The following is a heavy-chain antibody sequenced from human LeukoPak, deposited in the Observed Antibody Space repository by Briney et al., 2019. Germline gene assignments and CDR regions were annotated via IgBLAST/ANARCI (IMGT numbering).Heavy chain of an antibody. J-gene: IGHJ4*02. CDR1: GRSFSGYY. CDR2: INHSGST. V-gene: IGHV4-34*01. D-gene: IGHD3-3*01. CDR3: ARGEHHTNLGWDTDFDY. Sequence: SETLSLTCAVYGRSFSGYYWSWIRQPPGKGLEWIGEINHSGSTNYNPSLKSRVTISVDTSKNQFSLKLSSVTAADTAVYYCARGEHHTNLGWDTDFDYWGQGTLVTVSS.